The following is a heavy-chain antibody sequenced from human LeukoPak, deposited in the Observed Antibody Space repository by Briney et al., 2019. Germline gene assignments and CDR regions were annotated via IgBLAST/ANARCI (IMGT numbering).Heavy chain of an antibody. J-gene: IGHJ3*02. Sequence: PGRSLRLSCAASGFTFSSYNLHWVRQAPGKGLERVAVISKDGGFKYYADSVKGRFTISRDNSKNTFYLQMNSLIIEDTAVYYCTREEYSSFWSTAGAFDIWGQGTMVTVSS. CDR3: TREEYSSFWSTAGAFDI. CDR2: ISKDGGFK. V-gene: IGHV3-30*03. D-gene: IGHD6-19*01. CDR1: GFTFSSYN.